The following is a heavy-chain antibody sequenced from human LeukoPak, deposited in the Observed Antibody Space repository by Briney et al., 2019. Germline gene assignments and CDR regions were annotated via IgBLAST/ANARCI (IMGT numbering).Heavy chain of an antibody. CDR2: IYSGGAT. V-gene: IGHV3-53*01. D-gene: IGHD2-8*02. CDR3: ASGGKYCTGGACYGD. J-gene: IGHJ4*02. CDR1: GFIVSDDY. Sequence: GGSLRLSCAASGFIVSDDYISWVRQTPGKGLEWVSVIYSGGATFYADSVKGRFTISRDNSKSTVHLQMNSLRAEDTAVYYCASGGKYCTGGACYGDWGQGTLVTVAP.